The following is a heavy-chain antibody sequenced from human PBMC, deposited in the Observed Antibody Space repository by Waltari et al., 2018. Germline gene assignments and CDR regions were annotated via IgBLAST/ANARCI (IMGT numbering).Heavy chain of an antibody. Sequence: EVQLVESGGGLVQPGGPLRLSCAASECTFAYYWVTWVRQAPGKGLEWVANIKEDGSEKYYVDSVKGRFTISRDNAKNSLYLQMSSLRVEDTAVYYCATQSWSNFEYWGQGTLVTVSS. CDR3: ATQSWSNFEY. J-gene: IGHJ4*02. D-gene: IGHD3-3*01. CDR2: IKEDGSEK. V-gene: IGHV3-7*01. CDR1: ECTFAYYW.